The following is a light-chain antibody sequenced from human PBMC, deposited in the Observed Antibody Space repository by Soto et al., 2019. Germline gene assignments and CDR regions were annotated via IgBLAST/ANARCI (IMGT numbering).Light chain of an antibody. CDR3: QQYNNWHHP. J-gene: IGKJ4*01. Sequence: EIVMTQSPATLSVSPGERATLSCRASQSVSSNLAWYQQKPGQAPRLLIYGASTRATGIPARFSGSGSGTEFTLTISSLQSEDFAVYYCQQYNNWHHPFGGGTKVEIK. CDR2: GAS. V-gene: IGKV3-15*01. CDR1: QSVSSN.